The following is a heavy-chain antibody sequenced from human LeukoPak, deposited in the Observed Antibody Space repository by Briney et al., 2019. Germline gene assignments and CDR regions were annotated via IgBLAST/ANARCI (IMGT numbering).Heavy chain of an antibody. Sequence: SETLSLTCTVSGGSISSYYWSWIRQPPGKGPEWIGEINHSGSTNYNPSLKSRVTISVDTSKNQFSLKLSSVTATDTAVYYCARAQTTSEAYFDYWGQGTLVTVSS. V-gene: IGHV4-34*01. D-gene: IGHD4-11*01. CDR1: GGSISSYY. CDR2: INHSGST. CDR3: ARAQTTSEAYFDY. J-gene: IGHJ4*02.